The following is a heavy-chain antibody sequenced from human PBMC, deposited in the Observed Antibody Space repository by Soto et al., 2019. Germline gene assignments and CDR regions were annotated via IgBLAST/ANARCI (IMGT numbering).Heavy chain of an antibody. CDR1: GYTFNTYG. CDR2: ISAYNGDT. D-gene: IGHD1-26*01. CDR3: ASHPVSGSLHFDS. V-gene: IGHV1-18*04. Sequence: ASVKVSCKASGYTFNTYGVSWVRQAPGQGLEWMGRISAYNGDTNYAQKLQGRLTMTTDTSTRTAYMELRSLRSDDTAVYYCASHPVSGSLHFDSWGQGTLVTVSS. J-gene: IGHJ4*02.